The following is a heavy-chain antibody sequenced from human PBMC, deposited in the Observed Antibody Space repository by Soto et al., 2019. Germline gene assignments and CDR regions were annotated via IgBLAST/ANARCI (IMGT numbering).Heavy chain of an antibody. Sequence: ASVKVSCKASGYTSNNYAMHWVRQAPGQGLEWMGCINAGNGNTKYSQKFQDRVTISRDTSASTAYMELSSLRYEDTAFYYCARERISMVRRATFYWGQGTLVPVSS. J-gene: IGHJ4*02. V-gene: IGHV1-3*01. CDR3: ARERISMVRRATFY. CDR2: INAGNGNT. D-gene: IGHD3-10*01. CDR1: GYTSNNYA.